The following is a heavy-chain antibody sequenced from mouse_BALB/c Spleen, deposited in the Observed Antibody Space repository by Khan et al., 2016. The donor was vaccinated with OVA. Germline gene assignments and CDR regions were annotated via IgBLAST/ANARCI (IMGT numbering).Heavy chain of an antibody. D-gene: IGHD4-1*01. CDR1: GFIFSSYS. CDR2: ISSGGDYT. V-gene: IGHV5-6*01. CDR3: ASHLTGSFAY. Sequence: EVQGVESGGDLVKPGGSLKLSCAASGFIFSSYSMSWVRQTPDKRLEWVATISSGGDYTYYPDNVKGRFTISRDNAKNPLYLQMNSLKSEDTAMYYCASHLTGSFAYWGQGTLVTVSA. J-gene: IGHJ3*01.